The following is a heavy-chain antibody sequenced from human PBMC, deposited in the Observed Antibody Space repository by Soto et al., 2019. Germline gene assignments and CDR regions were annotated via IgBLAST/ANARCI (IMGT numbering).Heavy chain of an antibody. CDR3: TRDDHPRSS. CDR1: GYRFTSYW. CDR2: IRSKAYGGTT. J-gene: IGHJ5*02. Sequence: GESLKISCKGSGYRFTSYWIGWFRQAPGKGLEWVGFIRSKAYGGTTEYAASVKGRFTISRDDSKSIAYLQMNSLKTEDTAVYYCTRDDHPRSSWGQGTLVTVSS. V-gene: IGHV3-49*03.